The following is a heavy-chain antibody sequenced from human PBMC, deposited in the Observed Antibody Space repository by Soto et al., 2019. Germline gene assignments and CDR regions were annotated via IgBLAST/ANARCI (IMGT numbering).Heavy chain of an antibody. CDR1: GYSISSGYY. D-gene: IGHD3-10*01. V-gene: IGHV4-38-2*01. CDR3: ARVGGYGMDV. Sequence: PSETLSHTCAVSGYSISSGYYWGWIRQPPGKGLEWIGSIYHSGSTYYNPSLKSRVTISVDTSKNQFSLKLSSVTAADTAVYYCARVGGYGMDVWGQGTTVTVS. CDR2: IYHSGST. J-gene: IGHJ6*02.